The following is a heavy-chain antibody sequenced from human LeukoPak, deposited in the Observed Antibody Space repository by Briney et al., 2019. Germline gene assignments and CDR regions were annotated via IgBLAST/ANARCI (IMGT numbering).Heavy chain of an antibody. Sequence: SETLSLTCAVYGGSFSGYYWSWIRQPPGKGLEWIGEINHSGSTNYNPSLKSRVTISVDTSKNQFSLKLNSVTAADTAVYYCARIYRSAGTRRYYFDYWGQGTLVTVSS. J-gene: IGHJ4*02. CDR3: ARIYRSAGTRRYYFDY. CDR2: INHSGST. CDR1: GGSFSGYY. V-gene: IGHV4-34*01. D-gene: IGHD6-19*01.